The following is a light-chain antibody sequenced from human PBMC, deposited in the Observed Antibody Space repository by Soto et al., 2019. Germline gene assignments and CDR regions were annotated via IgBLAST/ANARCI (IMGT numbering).Light chain of an antibody. CDR1: QSISTW. V-gene: IGKV1-5*01. J-gene: IGKJ1*01. Sequence: DIQMTQSPSTLSASIGDRVTITCRASQSISTWLAWYQQKSGKAPKVLIYDASRLEAGVPSRFSGSGSGTEFTLTFSSLQPDDFATYYCQQYNSYSWTFGQGTKVEIK. CDR3: QQYNSYSWT. CDR2: DAS.